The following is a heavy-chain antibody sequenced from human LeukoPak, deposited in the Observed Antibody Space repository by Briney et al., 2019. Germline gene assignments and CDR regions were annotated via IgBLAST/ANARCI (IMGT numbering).Heavy chain of an antibody. D-gene: IGHD1-7*01. Sequence: SGPTLVNPPQTLTLTCTFSGFSLSTHGMRVSWIRQPPGKALEWLPRTDWDDDKFYSTSLKTRLTISKDTSKNQVVLTMTNMDPVDTATYYCARTLSGTTFDYWGQGTLVTVSS. CDR2: TDWDDDK. CDR3: ARTLSGTTFDY. V-gene: IGHV2-70*04. CDR1: GFSLSTHGMR. J-gene: IGHJ4*02.